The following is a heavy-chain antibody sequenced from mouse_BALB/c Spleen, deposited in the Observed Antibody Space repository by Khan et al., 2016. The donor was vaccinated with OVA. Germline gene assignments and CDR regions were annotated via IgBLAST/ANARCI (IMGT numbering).Heavy chain of an antibody. J-gene: IGHJ3*01. CDR3: ARGLNYYGSWFAY. Sequence: QIQLVQSGPELKKPGETVKISCETSGYTFTNYGMNWVKQAPGKGLKWMGWINTNTGESIYADDFKGRFAFPLETSASTAFLHINNLKNEDMAPYFCARGLNYYGSWFAYWRQGPLVTVSA. CDR2: INTNTGES. CDR1: GYTFTNYG. V-gene: IGHV9-1*02. D-gene: IGHD1-1*01.